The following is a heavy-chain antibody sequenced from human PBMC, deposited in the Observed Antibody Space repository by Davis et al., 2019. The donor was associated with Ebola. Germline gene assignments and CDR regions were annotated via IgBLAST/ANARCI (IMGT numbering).Heavy chain of an antibody. J-gene: IGHJ5*01. Sequence: ASVKVSCKASSYTFTSYGISWVRQAPGQGLEWMGWISAYNGNTNYAQKLQGRVTMTTDTSRGTAYMELRSLRSDDTAVYYCAREAGATTRIYDSWGQGTLVNVSS. V-gene: IGHV1-18*01. CDR1: SYTFTSYG. CDR2: ISAYNGNT. D-gene: IGHD1-26*01. CDR3: AREAGATTRIYDS.